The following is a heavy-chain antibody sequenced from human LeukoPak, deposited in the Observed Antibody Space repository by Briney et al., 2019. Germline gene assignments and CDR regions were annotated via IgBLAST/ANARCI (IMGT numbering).Heavy chain of an antibody. CDR3: GPEAALGY. Sequence: PGGSLRLSCAASGFTFSTYSMNWVRQARDKGLEWVAFTPYDESNKYYADSVKGRFTISRDNSRNTLYLQMNSLRGEDTAAYYCGPEAALGYWGQGTLVTVSS. D-gene: IGHD1-14*01. V-gene: IGHV3-30*02. J-gene: IGHJ4*02. CDR1: GFTFSTYS. CDR2: TPYDESNK.